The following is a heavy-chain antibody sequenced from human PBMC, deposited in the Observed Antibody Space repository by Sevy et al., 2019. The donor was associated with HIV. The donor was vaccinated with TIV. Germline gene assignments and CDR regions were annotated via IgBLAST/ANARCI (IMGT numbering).Heavy chain of an antibody. CDR3: ARDEQRPYYYGSGNMGH. CDR1: GYTFTNYE. J-gene: IGHJ4*02. V-gene: IGHV1-8*01. D-gene: IGHD3-10*01. CDR2: MNPNSGKT. Sequence: ASVKVSCKASGYTFTNYEINWVRQATGQGLEWMAWMNPNSGKTGYAPQFHGRVTMTRNTSLNIAYMELSSLRSDDTAVYYCARDEQRPYYYGSGNMGHWGQGTLVTVSS.